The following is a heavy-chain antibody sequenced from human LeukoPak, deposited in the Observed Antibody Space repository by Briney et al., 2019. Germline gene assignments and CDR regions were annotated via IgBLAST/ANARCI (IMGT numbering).Heavy chain of an antibody. CDR2: MNPNSGNT. CDR3: AGVDSYADAFDI. D-gene: IGHD3/OR15-3a*01. V-gene: IGHV1-8*01. CDR1: GYTFTSYD. Sequence: ASVKVSCKASGYTFTSYDINWVRRATRQGLEWMGWMNPNSGNTGYAQKFQGRVTMTRNTSISTAYMELSSLRSEDTAVYYCAGVDSYADAFDIWGQGTMVTVSS. J-gene: IGHJ3*02.